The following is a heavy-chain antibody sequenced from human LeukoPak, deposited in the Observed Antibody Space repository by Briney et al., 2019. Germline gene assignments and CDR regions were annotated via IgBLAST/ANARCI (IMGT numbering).Heavy chain of an antibody. Sequence: GRSLTLSCAASGFTFSDYYMSWSRQAPGKGLEWVAVISYDGTNKYYPDSVKGRFTISRDNLKNTLYLQTSSLRAEDTAVYYCARDRSSYEYYFDYWGQGTLVTVSS. CDR1: GFTFSDYY. D-gene: IGHD5-12*01. V-gene: IGHV3-30-3*01. J-gene: IGHJ4*02. CDR2: ISYDGTNK. CDR3: ARDRSSYEYYFDY.